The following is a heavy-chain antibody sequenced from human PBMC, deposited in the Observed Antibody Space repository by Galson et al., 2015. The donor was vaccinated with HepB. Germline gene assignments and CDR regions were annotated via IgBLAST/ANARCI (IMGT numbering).Heavy chain of an antibody. V-gene: IGHV3-53*01. D-gene: IGHD6-19*01. CDR3: ASGIAVAGTGGVFDI. Sequence: SLRLSCAASGFTVSSHYMSWVRQASGKGLEWVSIIYSGGSTFYADSVKARFTISRDKSKNTLYLQMNSLRAEDTAVYYCASGIAVAGTGGVFDIWGQGTMVTISS. CDR1: GFTVSSHY. CDR2: IYSGGST. J-gene: IGHJ3*02.